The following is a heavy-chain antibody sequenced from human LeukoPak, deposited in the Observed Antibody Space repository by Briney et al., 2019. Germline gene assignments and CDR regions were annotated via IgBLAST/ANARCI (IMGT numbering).Heavy chain of an antibody. Sequence: ASVKVSCKASGYTFTGYYMHWVRQAPGQGLEWMGWINPNSGGTNYAQKFQGRVTMTRDTSTSTVYMELSSLRSEDTAVYYCARDGGHSYGPFDYWGQGTLVTVSS. CDR2: INPNSGGT. CDR1: GYTFTGYY. D-gene: IGHD5-18*01. V-gene: IGHV1-2*02. J-gene: IGHJ4*02. CDR3: ARDGGHSYGPFDY.